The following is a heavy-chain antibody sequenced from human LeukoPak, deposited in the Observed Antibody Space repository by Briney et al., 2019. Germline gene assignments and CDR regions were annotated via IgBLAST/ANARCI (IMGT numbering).Heavy chain of an antibody. Sequence: SVKVSCKASGDTFSSYAISWLRRAPGQGLEWMGGIIPILGTTNYAQKFQGRVTITADESTSTLYMELRSLRSEDTAIYYCARDDYYDSSAYRENPFDVWGQGTMVTVSS. CDR1: GDTFSSYA. V-gene: IGHV1-69*13. CDR3: ARDDYYDSSAYRENPFDV. D-gene: IGHD3-22*01. CDR2: IIPILGTT. J-gene: IGHJ3*01.